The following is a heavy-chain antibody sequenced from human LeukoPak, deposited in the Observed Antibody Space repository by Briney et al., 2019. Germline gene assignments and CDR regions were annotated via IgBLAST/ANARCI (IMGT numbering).Heavy chain of an antibody. Sequence: GGSLRLSCAASGVTFSSYAMSCVRQAPGKGLEWVSAISGSGGVTYYADTVKGRVTISRDMSKNTLYLQMNSLRAEDTAVYYCGGVTERNYYYFDMDVWGQGTTVTVSS. CDR3: GGVTERNYYYFDMDV. V-gene: IGHV3-23*01. D-gene: IGHD3-10*01. CDR2: ISGSGGVT. J-gene: IGHJ6*02. CDR1: GVTFSSYA.